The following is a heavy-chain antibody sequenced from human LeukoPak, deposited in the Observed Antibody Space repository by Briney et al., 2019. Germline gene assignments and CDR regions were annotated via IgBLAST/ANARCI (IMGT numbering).Heavy chain of an antibody. D-gene: IGHD3-22*01. J-gene: IGHJ4*02. CDR3: ARSRGYYYDSSGYRANFDY. CDR1: GGSISSGGYY. V-gene: IGHV4-31*03. CDR2: IYYSGST. Sequence: PSQTLSLTCTVSGGSISSGGYYWSWIRQHPGKGLKWIGYIYYSGSTNYNPSLKSRVTISVDTSKNQLSLKLSSVTAADTAVYYCARSRGYYYDSSGYRANFDYWGQGTLVTVSS.